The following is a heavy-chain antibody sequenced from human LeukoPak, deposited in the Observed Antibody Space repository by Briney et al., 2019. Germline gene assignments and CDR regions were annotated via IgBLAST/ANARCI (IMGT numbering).Heavy chain of an antibody. Sequence: ASETLSLTCAVYGGSFSGYYWSWIRQPPGKGLEWIGEINHSGSTNYNPSLKSRVTISVDTSKNQFSLKLSSVPAADTAVYYCARGRGVLLWFGESPNFDYWGQGTLVTVSS. CDR3: ARGRGVLLWFGESPNFDY. CDR2: INHSGST. J-gene: IGHJ4*02. D-gene: IGHD3-10*01. CDR1: GGSFSGYY. V-gene: IGHV4-34*01.